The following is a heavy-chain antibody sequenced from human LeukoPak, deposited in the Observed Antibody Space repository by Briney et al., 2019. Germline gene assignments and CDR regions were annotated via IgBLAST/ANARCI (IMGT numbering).Heavy chain of an antibody. V-gene: IGHV1-2*02. J-gene: IGHJ6*02. D-gene: IGHD1-20*01. Sequence: ASVKVSCKASGYTFTGYYMHWVRQAPGQGLEWMGWINPNSGGTIYAQKFQGGVTMTRDTSISTAYMELSRLRSDDTAVYYCARLRRVRHNWSMLDVWGQGTTVTVSS. CDR2: INPNSGGT. CDR1: GYTFTGYY. CDR3: ARLRRVRHNWSMLDV.